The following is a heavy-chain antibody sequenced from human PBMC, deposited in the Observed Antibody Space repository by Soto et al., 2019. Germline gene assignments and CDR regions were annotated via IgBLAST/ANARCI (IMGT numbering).Heavy chain of an antibody. CDR3: AAAVYYYDSNGDI. D-gene: IGHD3-22*01. CDR2: IVVGSGNT. V-gene: IGHV1-58*01. Sequence: SVKVSCKASGFTVTSSAVQWVRQARGQRLEWIGWIVVGSGNTNYAQKFQERVTITRDMSTSTAYMELSSLRSEDTAVYYCAAAVYYYDSNGDIWGQGTMVTVSS. CDR1: GFTVTSSA. J-gene: IGHJ3*02.